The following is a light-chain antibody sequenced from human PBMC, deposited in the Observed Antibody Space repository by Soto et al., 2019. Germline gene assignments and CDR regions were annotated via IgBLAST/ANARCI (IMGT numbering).Light chain of an antibody. CDR1: SSDVGSYNR. CDR2: EVS. J-gene: IGLJ2*01. V-gene: IGLV2-18*02. CDR3: SSYTGSSTV. Sequence: QSVLTQPPSVSGSPGQSVTISCTGTSSDVGSYNRVSWYQQPPGTAPKLMIYEVSNRPSGVPDRFSGSKSGNTASLTISGLQAEDMADYYCSSYTGSSTVFGGGTKVTVL.